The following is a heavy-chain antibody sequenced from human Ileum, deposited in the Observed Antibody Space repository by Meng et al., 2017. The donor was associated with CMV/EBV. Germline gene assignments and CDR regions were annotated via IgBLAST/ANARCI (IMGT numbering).Heavy chain of an antibody. Sequence: GESLKISCAASGFTFSSYAMHWVRQAPGKGLEWVAVISYDGSNKYYADSVKGRFTISRDNSKNTHYLQMNSLRAEDTAVYYGARDRTPTNGYSSSWDNGWVDPWGQGTLVTVSS. V-gene: IGHV3-30*04. CDR2: ISYDGSNK. CDR3: ARDRTPTNGYSSSWDNGWVDP. D-gene: IGHD6-13*01. J-gene: IGHJ5*02. CDR1: GFTFSSYA.